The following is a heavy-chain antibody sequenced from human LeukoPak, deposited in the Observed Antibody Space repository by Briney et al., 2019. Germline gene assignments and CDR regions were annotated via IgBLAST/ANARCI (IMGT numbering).Heavy chain of an antibody. CDR3: ARGGHSNHDPFDY. J-gene: IGHJ4*02. V-gene: IGHV1-18*01. D-gene: IGHD4-11*01. Sequence: KFQGRVTLTTDTSTSTAYMELTTLRSDDTAVYYCARGGHSNHDPFDYWGQGTLVTVSS.